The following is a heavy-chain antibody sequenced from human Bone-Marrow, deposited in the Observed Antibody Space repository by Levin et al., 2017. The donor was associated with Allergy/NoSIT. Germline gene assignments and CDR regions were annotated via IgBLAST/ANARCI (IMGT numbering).Heavy chain of an antibody. CDR1: GGSISSGDYY. D-gene: IGHD3-22*01. CDR3: ARDPSSGYYAFDY. V-gene: IGHV4-30-4*01. Sequence: SQTLSLTCTVSGGSISSGDYYWSWIRQPPGKGLEWIGYIYYSGSTYYNPSLKSRVTISVDTSKNQFSLKLSSVTAADTAVYYCARDPSSGYYAFDYWGQGTLVTVSS. CDR2: IYYSGST. J-gene: IGHJ4*02.